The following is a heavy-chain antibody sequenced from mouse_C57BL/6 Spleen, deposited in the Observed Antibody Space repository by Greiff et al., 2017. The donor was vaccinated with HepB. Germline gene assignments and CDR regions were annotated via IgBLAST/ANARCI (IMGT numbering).Heavy chain of an antibody. Sequence: EVQLQQSGPVLVKPGASVKMSCKASGYTFTDYYMNWVKQSHGKSLEWIGVINPYNGGTSYNQKFKGKATLTVDKSSSTAYMELNSLTSEDSAVYYCARTVEYYDPAWFAYWGQGTLVTVSA. D-gene: IGHD2-4*01. CDR3: ARTVEYYDPAWFAY. CDR2: INPYNGGT. J-gene: IGHJ3*01. V-gene: IGHV1-19*01. CDR1: GYTFTDYY.